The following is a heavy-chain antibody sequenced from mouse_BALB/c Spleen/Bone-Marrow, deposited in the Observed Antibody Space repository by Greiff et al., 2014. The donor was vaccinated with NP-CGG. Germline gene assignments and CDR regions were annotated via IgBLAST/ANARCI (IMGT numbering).Heavy chain of an antibody. D-gene: IGHD4-1*01. CDR3: TRQRNWDHYAMDY. CDR2: ISSGGGYT. CDR1: GFTFSTYG. Sequence: DVQLVESGGDLVKPGGLLKLSCAASGFTFSTYGMSWVRQTPDKRLEWVATISSGGGYTYYPDSVKGRFTISRDNANNTLYLQMSSLKSEDTAMYYCTRQRNWDHYAMDYWGQGTSVTVSS. J-gene: IGHJ4*01. V-gene: IGHV5-6*01.